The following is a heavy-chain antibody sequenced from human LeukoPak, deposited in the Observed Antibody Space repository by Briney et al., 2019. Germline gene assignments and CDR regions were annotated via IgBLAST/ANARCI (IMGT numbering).Heavy chain of an antibody. Sequence: GGSLRLSCAASGFSFSDYYMSWIRQAPGKGLEWVSYISSRTSDTNYVDSVKGRFTISRDNAKNSLFLQMNSLRAEDTAVYYCTRVGSSGSVDYWGQGILVTVSS. CDR3: TRVGSSGSVDY. D-gene: IGHD1-1*01. CDR1: GFSFSDYY. V-gene: IGHV3-11*06. J-gene: IGHJ4*02. CDR2: ISSRTSDT.